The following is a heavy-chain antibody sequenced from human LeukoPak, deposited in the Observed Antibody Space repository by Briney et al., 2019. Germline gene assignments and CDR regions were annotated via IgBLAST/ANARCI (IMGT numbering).Heavy chain of an antibody. CDR2: IRYDGSNK. V-gene: IGHV3-30*02. D-gene: IGHD6-13*01. J-gene: IGHJ4*02. CDR1: GFTFSSYG. Sequence: GGSLRLSCAASGFTFSSYGMHWVRQAPGKGLEWVAFIRYDGSNKYYADSVKGRFTISRDNSKNTLYLQMNSLRAEDTAVYYCAKDPERDMSSTFDYWGQGTLVTVSS. CDR3: AKDPERDMSSTFDY.